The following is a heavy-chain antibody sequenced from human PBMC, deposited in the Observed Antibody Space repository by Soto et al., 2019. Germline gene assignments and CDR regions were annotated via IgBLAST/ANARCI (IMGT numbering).Heavy chain of an antibody. CDR2: IDNEGSGT. J-gene: IGHJ4*02. CDR3: GSVFEN. Sequence: DVQLVESGGGLVQPGGSLRLSCTASGFTLSSYWIHWVRQAPGKGLVWVSRIDNEGSGTSYADSVKGRFTISRDNAKNTVYLQINSLRSEDTAVYYCGSVFENWGQGTPVTVSS. V-gene: IGHV3-74*01. CDR1: GFTLSSYW.